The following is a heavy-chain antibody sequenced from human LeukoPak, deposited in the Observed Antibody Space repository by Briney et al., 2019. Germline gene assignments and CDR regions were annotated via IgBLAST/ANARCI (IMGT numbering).Heavy chain of an antibody. D-gene: IGHD1-1*01. J-gene: IGHJ4*02. CDR2: INEDGGEK. V-gene: IGHV3-7*01. Sequence: GGSLRLSCAASGFTFSNYWMTWVRQAPGKGLEWVANINEDGGEKYYVDSVEGRFTISRDNAKNSLLLEMNTLRAEDTAVYYCARRRGLEYWGQGTLVTVSS. CDR3: ARRRGLEY. CDR1: GFTFSNYW.